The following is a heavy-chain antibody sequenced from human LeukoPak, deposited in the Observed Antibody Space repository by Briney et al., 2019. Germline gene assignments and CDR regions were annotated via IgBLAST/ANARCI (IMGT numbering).Heavy chain of an antibody. V-gene: IGHV4-59*01. CDR2: IYYSGST. D-gene: IGHD6-13*01. J-gene: IGHJ6*02. CDR3: ARCSSSAGDYYYYGMDV. Sequence: ASETLSLTCTVSGGSISSYYWSWIRQPPGKGLERIGYIYYSGSTNYNPSLKSRVTISVDTSKNQFSLKLSSVTAADTAVYYCARCSSSAGDYYYYGMDVWGQGTTVTVSS. CDR1: GGSISSYY.